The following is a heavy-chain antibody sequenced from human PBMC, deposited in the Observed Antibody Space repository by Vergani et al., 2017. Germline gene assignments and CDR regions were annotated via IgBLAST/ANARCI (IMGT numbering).Heavy chain of an antibody. CDR3: TTEPHILRVMATLLAY. D-gene: IGHD2-21*01. Sequence: EVQLVESGGGLVKPGGSLRLSCAASGFTFSNAWMSWVRQAPGKGLEVVGRIKSKTDGGTTDYAAPVKGRFTISRNDSKNTLYIQMNSLKTEATVIYYYTTEPHILRVMATLLAYWSQGTLVTVSS. V-gene: IGHV3-15*01. J-gene: IGHJ4*02. CDR2: IKSKTDGGTT. CDR1: GFTFSNAW.